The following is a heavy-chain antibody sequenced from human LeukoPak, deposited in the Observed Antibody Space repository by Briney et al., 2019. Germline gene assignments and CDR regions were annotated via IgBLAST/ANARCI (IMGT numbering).Heavy chain of an antibody. J-gene: IGHJ3*02. V-gene: IGHV1-2*02. CDR2: INPNSGGT. CDR3: ARDAHFNDAFDI. CDR1: GYTFTGYY. Sequence: ASVKVSCKASGYTFTGYYVHWVRQAPGQGLEWMGWINPNSGGTNYAQKFQGRVTMTRDTSISTAYMELSRLRSDDTAVYYCARDAHFNDAFDIWGQGTMVTVSS.